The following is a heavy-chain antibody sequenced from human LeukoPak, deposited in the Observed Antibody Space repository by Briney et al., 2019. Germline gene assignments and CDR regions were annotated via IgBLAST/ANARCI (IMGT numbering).Heavy chain of an antibody. CDR2: INPSGGST. D-gene: IGHD6-13*01. CDR1: GYTFTSYY. J-gene: IGHJ3*02. CDR3: AREAAAGPDAFDI. Sequence: GASVKVSCKASGYTFTSYYMHWVRQAPGQGLEWMGIINPSGGSTSYVQKFQGRVTMTRDTSTSTVYMELSSLRSEDTAVYYCAREAAAGPDAFDIWGQGTMVTVSS. V-gene: IGHV1-46*01.